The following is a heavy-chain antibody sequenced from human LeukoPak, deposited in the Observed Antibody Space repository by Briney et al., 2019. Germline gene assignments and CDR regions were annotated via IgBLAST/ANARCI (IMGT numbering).Heavy chain of an antibody. CDR3: VRDQRGGSSGYYDS. V-gene: IGHV3-64D*06. CDR1: GFTFSTYF. Sequence: GGSLRLSCSASGFTFSTYFMHWVRQAPGKGLECVSAITGSGGSTYYADSVKGRFTISRDNSKNTLYLQMSSLRAEDAAVYYCVRDQRGGSSGYYDSWGQGTLVTVSS. D-gene: IGHD3-22*01. CDR2: ITGSGGST. J-gene: IGHJ4*02.